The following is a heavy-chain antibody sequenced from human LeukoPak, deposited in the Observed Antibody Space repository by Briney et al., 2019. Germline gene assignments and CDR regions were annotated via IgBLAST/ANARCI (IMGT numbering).Heavy chain of an antibody. J-gene: IGHJ4*02. Sequence: GGSLRLSCAASGFTVGNNHMNWVRQAPGKGLEWVSLIYSGGNTQYADSVKGRFIIFRDSSKNTLYLQMNSLRVEDTAVYYCVTRAVAAPYWGQGTLVTVSS. V-gene: IGHV3-66*01. CDR2: IYSGGNT. CDR1: GFTVGNNH. D-gene: IGHD6-19*01. CDR3: VTRAVAAPY.